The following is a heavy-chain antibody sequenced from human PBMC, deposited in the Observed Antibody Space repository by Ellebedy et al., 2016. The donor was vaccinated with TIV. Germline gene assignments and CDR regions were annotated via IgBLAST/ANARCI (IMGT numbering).Heavy chain of an antibody. CDR2: ISSWDYGGGT. D-gene: IGHD3-22*01. V-gene: IGHV3-23*01. J-gene: IGHJ4*02. Sequence: GESLKISCAASGFTFSRSALSWVRQTPEKGLEWVAQISSWDYGGGTFYADSVLGRFTISRDDSRNKVHLQMIRLRAEDTALYYCAKDVDRASKDYWGQGTLVTVSS. CDR1: GFTFSRSA. CDR3: AKDVDRASKDY.